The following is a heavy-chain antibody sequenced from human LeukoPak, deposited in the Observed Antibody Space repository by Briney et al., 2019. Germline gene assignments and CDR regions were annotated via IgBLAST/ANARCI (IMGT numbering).Heavy chain of an antibody. CDR3: ARGHPSATGYSSGWYFHY. CDR1: GYTFTDYY. J-gene: IGHJ4*02. D-gene: IGHD6-19*01. Sequence: ASVKVSCKASGYTFTDYYIHWVRQAPGQGLEWMGIINPSADSTNYAQKFQGRVTMTRDMSTSTVYMDLGSLTSEDTAVYYCARGHPSATGYSSGWYFHYWGQGTLVTVSS. V-gene: IGHV1-46*01. CDR2: INPSADST.